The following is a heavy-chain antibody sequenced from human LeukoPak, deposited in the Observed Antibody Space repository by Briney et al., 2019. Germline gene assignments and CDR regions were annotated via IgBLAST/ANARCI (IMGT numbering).Heavy chain of an antibody. CDR3: ARDAREVLLWFGEFFP. D-gene: IGHD3-10*01. J-gene: IGHJ5*02. CDR2: ISGYNGKT. V-gene: IGHV1-18*01. Sequence: GASVKVSCKASGYTFTSYGISWVRQAPGQGLEWMGWISGYNGKTNYAQKFQGRVTMTTDTSTSTAYMELRNLRSDDTAMYYCARDAREVLLWFGEFFPWGQGTLVTVSS. CDR1: GYTFTSYG.